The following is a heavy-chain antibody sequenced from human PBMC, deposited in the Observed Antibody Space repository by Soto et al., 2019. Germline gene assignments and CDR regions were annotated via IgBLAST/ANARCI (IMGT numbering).Heavy chain of an antibody. CDR2: INADNGNT. CDR3: ASEIDATTATSLDY. V-gene: IGHV1-3*01. CDR1: GYTFSGSV. D-gene: IGHD4-17*01. Sequence: QVQLVQSGAEVKKPGASVKVSCKASGYTFSGSVMHWVRQAPGQGLDWMGWINADNGNTKYSQKVQGRVTMTWDTSASTAYMELSSLRSEDTAIYYCASEIDATTATSLDYWGQGALVTVSS. J-gene: IGHJ4*02.